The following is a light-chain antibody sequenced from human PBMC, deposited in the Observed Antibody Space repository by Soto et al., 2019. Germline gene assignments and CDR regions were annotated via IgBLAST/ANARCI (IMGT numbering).Light chain of an antibody. J-gene: IGKJ1*01. CDR2: GAS. CDR1: QSVPSNY. CDR3: QQDGDSSRT. Sequence: EIVLTQSPGTLSLSPGEGATLSCWASQSVPSNYLAWFQQRPGQAPRLLMYGASSRATGIPDRFRGSGSGTDFTLTISRLEPDDFAVYYCQQDGDSSRTFGQGTKVEIK. V-gene: IGKV3-20*01.